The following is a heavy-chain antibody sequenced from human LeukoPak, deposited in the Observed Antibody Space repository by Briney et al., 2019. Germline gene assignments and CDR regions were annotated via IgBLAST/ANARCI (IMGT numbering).Heavy chain of an antibody. CDR1: GGSISSGSYY. CDR3: ARVGAPNYDFWSGYLRYYYYYYYMDV. V-gene: IGHV4-61*02. J-gene: IGHJ6*03. D-gene: IGHD3-3*01. CDR2: IYTSGST. Sequence: SETLSLTCTVSGGSISSGSYYWSWIRQPAGKGREWIGRIYTSGSTNYNPSLKSRVTISVDTSKNQFSLKLSSVTAADTAVYYCARVGAPNYDFWSGYLRYYYYYYYMDVWGKGTTVTVSS.